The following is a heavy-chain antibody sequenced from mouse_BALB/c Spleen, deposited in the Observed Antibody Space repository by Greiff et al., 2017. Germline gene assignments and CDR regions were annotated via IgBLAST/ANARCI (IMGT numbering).Heavy chain of an antibody. Sequence: EVQLKESGAELVKPGASVKLSCTASGFNIKDTYMHWVKQRPEQGLEWIGRIDPANGNTKYDPKFQGKATITADTSSNTAYLQLSSLTSEDTAVYYCAYGYRGYYAMDYWGQGTSVTVSS. J-gene: IGHJ4*01. CDR3: AYGYRGYYAMDY. D-gene: IGHD2-2*01. CDR1: GFNIKDTY. V-gene: IGHV14-3*02. CDR2: IDPANGNT.